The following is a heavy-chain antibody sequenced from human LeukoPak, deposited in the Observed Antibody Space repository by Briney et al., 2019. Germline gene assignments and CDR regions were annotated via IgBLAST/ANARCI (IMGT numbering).Heavy chain of an antibody. CDR2: INPNSGGT. V-gene: IGHV1-2*02. CDR1: GYTFTGYY. D-gene: IGHD5-24*01. J-gene: IGHJ4*02. CDR3: ARGPPPMRWLQTYYFDY. Sequence: ASVKVSCKASGYTFTGYYMHWVRQASGQGLEWMGWINPNSGGTNYAQKFQGRVTMTRDTSISTAYMELSRRRSDDTAVYYCARGPPPMRWLQTYYFDYWGQGTLVTVSS.